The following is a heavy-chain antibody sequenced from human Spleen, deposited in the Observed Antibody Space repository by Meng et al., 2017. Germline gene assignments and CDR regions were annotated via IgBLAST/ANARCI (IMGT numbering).Heavy chain of an antibody. Sequence: HVQLQLRRAGLLNPSETLSLPCAGYGGSFSGYYWSWIRQPPGKGLEWIGEINHSGSTNYNPSLKSRVTISVDTSKNQFSLKLSSVTAADTAVYYCARGYSRGKYFQHWGQGTLVTVSS. CDR3: ARGYSRGKYFQH. CDR2: INHSGST. V-gene: IGHV4-34*01. D-gene: IGHD6-13*01. J-gene: IGHJ1*01. CDR1: GGSFSGYY.